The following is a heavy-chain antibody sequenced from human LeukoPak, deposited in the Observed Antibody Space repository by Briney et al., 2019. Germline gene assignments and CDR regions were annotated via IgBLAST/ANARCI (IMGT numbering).Heavy chain of an antibody. Sequence: SETLSLTCTVSNGSISSDYWSWIRQSPGKGLEWIGEIYHGGSTNYNSSLKSRVTISVDKSKNQFSLKLSSVTAADTAVYYCARAKPYDSSGYDYWGQGTLVTVSS. J-gene: IGHJ4*02. V-gene: IGHV4-59*12. D-gene: IGHD3-22*01. CDR2: IYHGGST. CDR3: ARAKPYDSSGYDY. CDR1: NGSISSDY.